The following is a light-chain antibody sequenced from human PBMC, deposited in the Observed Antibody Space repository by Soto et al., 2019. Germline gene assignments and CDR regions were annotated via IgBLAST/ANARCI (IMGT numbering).Light chain of an antibody. CDR3: QQYNNWPLT. CDR1: QGISSW. V-gene: IGKV1D-16*01. J-gene: IGKJ4*01. Sequence: DIQMTQSPSSVSASVGDRVTITCRASQGISSWLAWYQQKPEKAPKLVIYDASSLQSGVPSRFSGSGSGTDFTLTISSLQSEDFAVYYCQQYNNWPLTFGGGTKVEIK. CDR2: DAS.